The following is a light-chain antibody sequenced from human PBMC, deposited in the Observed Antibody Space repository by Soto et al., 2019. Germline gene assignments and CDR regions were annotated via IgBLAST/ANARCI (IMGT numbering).Light chain of an antibody. Sequence: DIQMTQSTSSLSASVGDRVTITCRASQVIRNYLRWYQQKPWKAPKRLIYGASSLQSGVPSRFRDSGSGTEFALTISSLQPEDFATYYCLQHNTYPITFGQGTRLEI. CDR3: LQHNTYPIT. V-gene: IGKV1-17*01. J-gene: IGKJ5*01. CDR2: GAS. CDR1: QVIRNY.